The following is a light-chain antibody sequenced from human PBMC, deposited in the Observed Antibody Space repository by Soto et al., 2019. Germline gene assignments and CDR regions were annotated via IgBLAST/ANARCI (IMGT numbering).Light chain of an antibody. CDR3: AAWDDSLSVLYV. J-gene: IGLJ1*01. V-gene: IGLV1-40*01. CDR2: GNS. Sequence: QSVLAQPPSVSGAPGQKVTISCTGSSSNIGAGYDLHWYQQLPGTAPKLLLYGNSNRPSGVPDRFSGSKSGTSASLAISGLRSEDEADYYCAAWDDSLSVLYVFGAGTKVTV. CDR1: SSNIGAGYD.